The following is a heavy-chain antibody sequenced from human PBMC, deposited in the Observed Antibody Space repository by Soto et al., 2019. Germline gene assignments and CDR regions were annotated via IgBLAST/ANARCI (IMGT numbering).Heavy chain of an antibody. D-gene: IGHD6-19*01. CDR1: GFTFSSYA. J-gene: IGHJ4*02. Sequence: EVQLLESGGGLVQPGGSLRLSCAASGFTFSSYAMSWVRQAPGKGLEWVSAISGSGGSTYYADSVKGRFTISRDNPKNALNLQMKSLGAEDTAVYYCAKDAWVRAVAGIRFDYWGQGTLVTVSS. CDR2: ISGSGGST. V-gene: IGHV3-23*01. CDR3: AKDAWVRAVAGIRFDY.